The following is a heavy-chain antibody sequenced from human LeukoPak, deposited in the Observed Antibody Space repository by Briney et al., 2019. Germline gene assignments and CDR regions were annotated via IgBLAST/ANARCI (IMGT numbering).Heavy chain of an antibody. CDR1: TESYSDSLSASY. J-gene: IGHJ4*02. D-gene: IGHD3-16*01. V-gene: IGHV4-34*01. CDR3: ARRGGGNYPYYFDY. CDR2: IDRYGTT. Sequence: PSETLSLTCAIYTESYSDSLSASYWSWIRRPPGKGLEWIGEIDRYGTTNYSPSLKSRVTISMQTSKSQFSLNLHSVTDADTAVYYCARRGGGNYPYYFDYWGRGTPVTVSS.